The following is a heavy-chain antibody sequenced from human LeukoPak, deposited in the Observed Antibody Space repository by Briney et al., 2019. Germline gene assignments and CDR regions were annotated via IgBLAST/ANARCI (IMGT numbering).Heavy chain of an antibody. D-gene: IGHD3-10*01. J-gene: IGHJ6*03. Sequence: SEILSLTCAVSGGSISSSNWWSWVRQPPGKGLEWIGEIYHSGSTNYNPPLKSRVTISVDKSKNQFSLKLSSVTAADTAVYYCARGHGSGSYRIFYYYYYMDVWGKGTTVTVSS. CDR2: IYHSGST. CDR3: ARGHGSGSYRIFYYYYYMDV. V-gene: IGHV4-4*02. CDR1: GGSISSSNW.